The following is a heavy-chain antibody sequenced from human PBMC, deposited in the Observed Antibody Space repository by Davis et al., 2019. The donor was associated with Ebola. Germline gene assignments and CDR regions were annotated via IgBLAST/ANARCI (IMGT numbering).Heavy chain of an antibody. J-gene: IGHJ4*02. V-gene: IGHV1-2*02. CDR3: AKDPRSWAAAAGDFDY. Sequence: ASVKVPCQASGYTFTSYYMHWVRQAPGQGLEWMGWINPNSGGTNYAQKCQGRVTMTRDTSISTAYMELSRLRSDDTAVYYCAKDPRSWAAAAGDFDYWGQGTLVTVSS. CDR1: GYTFTSYY. CDR2: INPNSGGT. D-gene: IGHD6-13*01.